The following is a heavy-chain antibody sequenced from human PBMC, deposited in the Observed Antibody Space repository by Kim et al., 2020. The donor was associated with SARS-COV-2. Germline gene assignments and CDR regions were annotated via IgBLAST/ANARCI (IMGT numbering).Heavy chain of an antibody. D-gene: IGHD2-15*01. V-gene: IGHV4-39*01. CDR2: IYYSGST. J-gene: IGHJ6*02. Sequence: SETLSLTCTVSGGSISSSSYYWGWIRQPPGKGLEWIGSIYYSGSTYYNPSLKSRVTISVDTSKKQFSLKLSSVTAADTAVYYCASYCSGGSCYGMDVWGQGTTVTVSS. CDR3: ASYCSGGSCYGMDV. CDR1: GGSISSSSYY.